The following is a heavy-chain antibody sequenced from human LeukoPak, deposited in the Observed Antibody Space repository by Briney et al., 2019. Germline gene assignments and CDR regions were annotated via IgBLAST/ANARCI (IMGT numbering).Heavy chain of an antibody. D-gene: IGHD5-18*01. CDR2: INPNSGVT. Sequence: GASVKVSCKASGYTFTGYYLHWVRQAPGQGLEWMGWINPNSGVTNYAQKFQGRVTMTRDTSNSTAYMDLSRLRSDDTAVYYCARGGDTAYYYYYMDVWGKGTTVTVSS. J-gene: IGHJ6*03. CDR1: GYTFTGYY. CDR3: ARGGDTAYYYYYMDV. V-gene: IGHV1-2*02.